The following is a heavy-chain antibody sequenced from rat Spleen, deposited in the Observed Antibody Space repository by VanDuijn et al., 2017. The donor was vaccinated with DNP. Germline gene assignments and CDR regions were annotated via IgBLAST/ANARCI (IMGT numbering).Heavy chain of an antibody. CDR3: ARGDYHYDGTYYYVPYYFDY. Sequence: EVQLVESGGGLVQPGRSLKLSCAASGFTFSNYHMAWVRQAPKKGLEWVATISLSGSRTFYPDSVKGRFTISRDNAKTSLSLQMNSLKSEETATYYCARGDYHYDGTYYYVPYYFDYWGQGVMVTVSS. J-gene: IGHJ2*01. CDR1: GFTFSNYH. D-gene: IGHD1-12*02. CDR2: ISLSGSRT. V-gene: IGHV5-7*01.